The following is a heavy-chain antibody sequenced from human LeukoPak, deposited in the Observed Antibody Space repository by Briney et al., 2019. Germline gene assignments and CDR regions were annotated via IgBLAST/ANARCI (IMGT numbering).Heavy chain of an antibody. Sequence: PSQTLSLTCTVSGGSISSGSYYWSWIRQPAGKGLEWIGCFYNSGSTNYSPSLKSRVTISVDTSKNQFSPKLSSVTAADTALYYCASSGSGSYNPPFDYWGQGTLVTVSS. D-gene: IGHD3-10*01. J-gene: IGHJ4*02. V-gene: IGHV4-61*02. CDR3: ASSGSGSYNPPFDY. CDR1: GGSISSGSYY. CDR2: FYNSGST.